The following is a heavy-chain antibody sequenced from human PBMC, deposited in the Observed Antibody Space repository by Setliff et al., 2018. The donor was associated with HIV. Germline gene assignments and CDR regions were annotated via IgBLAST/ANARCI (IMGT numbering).Heavy chain of an antibody. J-gene: IGHJ6*03. D-gene: IGHD2-2*01. V-gene: IGHV3-30*02. CDR1: GFTFSSYG. Sequence: PGGSLRLSCAASGFTFSSYGTHWVRQAPGKGLEWVTFIRYDGSNKYYADSVKGRFTISRDNSKNTLYLQMNSLRAEDTAVYYCAKARGLATVPYYYYYMDVWGKGTTVTVSS. CDR3: AKARGLATVPYYYYYMDV. CDR2: IRYDGSNK.